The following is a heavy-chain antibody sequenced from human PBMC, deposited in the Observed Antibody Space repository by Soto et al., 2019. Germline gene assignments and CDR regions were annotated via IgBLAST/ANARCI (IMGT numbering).Heavy chain of an antibody. J-gene: IGHJ6*02. D-gene: IGHD3-16*02. CDR1: GFTFSSYA. V-gene: IGHV3-30-3*01. CDR2: ISYDGSNK. CDR3: ARGPYPDRSVGLYYDHGRDV. Sequence: QVQLVESGGGVVQPGRSLRLSCAASGFTFSSYAMHWVRQAPGKGLEWVAVISYDGSNKYYADSVKGRFTISRDNSKKTLYLQQNSLRAEGTAGHYWARGPYPDRSVGLYYDHGRDVWGQGPTITRSS.